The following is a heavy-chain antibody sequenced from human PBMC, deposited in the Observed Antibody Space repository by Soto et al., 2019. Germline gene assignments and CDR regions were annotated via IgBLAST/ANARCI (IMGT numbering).Heavy chain of an antibody. V-gene: IGHV4-39*07. Sequence: SETLCLTCTVSGGSISSGPYSWGWLRQPPGEGLEWIGTFHYSGSTNYNPSLKSRVTISVDKSKNQFSLKLSSVTAADTAVYYCANKGYFDWSNWFDSWGQGTLVTVSS. CDR3: ANKGYFDWSNWFDS. D-gene: IGHD3-9*01. CDR1: GGSISSGPYS. J-gene: IGHJ5*01. CDR2: FHYSGST.